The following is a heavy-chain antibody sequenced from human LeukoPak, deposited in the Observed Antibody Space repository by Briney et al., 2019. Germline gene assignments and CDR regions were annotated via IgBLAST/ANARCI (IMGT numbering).Heavy chain of an antibody. V-gene: IGHV3-23*01. D-gene: IGHD3-3*01. CDR2: ISESGSGT. CDR1: GFTFNTCA. J-gene: IGHJ4*02. CDR3: AKGVFGVNRAFDY. Sequence: GGSLRLSCEASGFTFNTCAMSWVRQAPGKGLEWVSAISESGSGTYHADSVKGRFTISRDNSKNTLYLQMNSLRVDDTALYYCAKGVFGVNRAFDYWGQGTLVTVSS.